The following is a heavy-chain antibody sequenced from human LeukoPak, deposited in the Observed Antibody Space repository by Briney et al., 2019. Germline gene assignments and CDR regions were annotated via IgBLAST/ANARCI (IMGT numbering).Heavy chain of an antibody. CDR1: VGTFSSYA. CDR3: ARDQHCSSTSCPLRY. CDR2: IIPIFGTA. J-gene: IGHJ4*02. D-gene: IGHD2-2*01. Sequence: SVKVSCKASVGTFSSYAISWVGQAPGQGLEWMGGIIPIFGTATSAQKFQGRVTITTDESTSTAYMELRSLRSEDTAVYYCARDQHCSSTSCPLRYWGQGTLVTVSS. V-gene: IGHV1-69*05.